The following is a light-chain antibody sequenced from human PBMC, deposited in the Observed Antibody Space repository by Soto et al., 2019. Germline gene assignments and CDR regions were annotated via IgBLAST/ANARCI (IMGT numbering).Light chain of an antibody. CDR2: SNN. V-gene: IGLV1-44*01. J-gene: IGLJ2*01. CDR3: AAWDDRLNGPV. CDR1: SSNIGSNT. Sequence: QAVVTQPPSASGTPGQRVTISCSGSSSNIGSNTVNWYQQLPGTAPKLLIHSNNQRPSGVPDRFSDSKSGTSASLAISGLQSEDEADYYCAAWDDRLNGPVFGGGTKVTVL.